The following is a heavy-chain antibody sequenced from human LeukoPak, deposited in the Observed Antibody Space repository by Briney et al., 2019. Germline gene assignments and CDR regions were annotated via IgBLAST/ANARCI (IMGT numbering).Heavy chain of an antibody. J-gene: IGHJ4*02. CDR3: AREISRFGI. D-gene: IGHD3-16*01. CDR2: IYIGGTT. CDR1: AFNFSGNY. V-gene: IGHV3-66*01. Sequence: GGSLRLSCVDSAFNFSGNYVTWVRQAPGKGLEWVSAIYIGGTTYYADSVKGRFTISRDNPKSTLYLQMHSLRAEDTAVYYCAREISRFGIWGQGTLVTVSS.